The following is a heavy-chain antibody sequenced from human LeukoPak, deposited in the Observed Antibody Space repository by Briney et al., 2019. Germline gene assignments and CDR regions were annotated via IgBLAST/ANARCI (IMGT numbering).Heavy chain of an antibody. CDR1: GLTFNTYA. J-gene: IGHJ2*01. D-gene: IGHD2-21*02. Sequence: PGGSLRLSCAASGLTFNTYAMSWVRQAPGKGLQWVSTVSGSGAGTFYGDSVEGRFTISRDNSNNTLFLQMNSLSADDTAVYFCAKGPRAGLRYWYFDLWGRGSLVTVSS. V-gene: IGHV3-23*01. CDR3: AKGPRAGLRYWYFDL. CDR2: VSGSGAGT.